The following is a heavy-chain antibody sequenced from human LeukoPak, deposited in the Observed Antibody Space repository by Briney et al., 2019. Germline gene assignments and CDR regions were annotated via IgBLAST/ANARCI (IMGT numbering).Heavy chain of an antibody. V-gene: IGHV4-61*05. D-gene: IGHD5-18*01. CDR1: GGSISGSSYY. CDR2: IYYSGST. CDR3: ARGAAGYSYG. J-gene: IGHJ4*02. Sequence: PSETLSLTCTVSGGSISGSSYYWGWIRQPPGKGLEWIGHIYYSGSTNYNPSLKSRVTISIDTSKNQFSLRLSSVTAADTAVYYCARGAAGYSYGWGQGTLVTVSS.